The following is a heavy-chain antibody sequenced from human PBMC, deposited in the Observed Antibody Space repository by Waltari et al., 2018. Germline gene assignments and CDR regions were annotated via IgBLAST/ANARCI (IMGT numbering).Heavy chain of an antibody. CDR2: IYWNDDK. Sequence: QITLKESGPTLVKPTQTLTLTCTFSGFSPSTSGVGVGWIRQPPGKALEWLALIYWNDDKRYSPSLKSRLTINKDTSKNQVVLTMTNMDPVDTATYYCAHSRQQLDERYYYYYYYMDVWGKGTTVTVSS. D-gene: IGHD6-13*01. J-gene: IGHJ6*03. V-gene: IGHV2-5*01. CDR3: AHSRQQLDERYYYYYYYMDV. CDR1: GFSPSTSGVG.